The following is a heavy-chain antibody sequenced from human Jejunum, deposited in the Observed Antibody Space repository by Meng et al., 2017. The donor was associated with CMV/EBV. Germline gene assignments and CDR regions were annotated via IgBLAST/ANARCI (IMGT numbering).Heavy chain of an antibody. CDR2: IYPGDSDT. CDR3: ARKVPAAQIDY. V-gene: IGHV5-51*01. D-gene: IGHD2-2*01. Sequence: CKSSGYIFNNYWIVWVRQMPGTGLEWMGLIYPGDSDTRYSPSFQGQVTISADKSISTAYLQWSSLKASDTAMYYCARKVPAAQIDYWGQGTLVTVSS. J-gene: IGHJ4*02. CDR1: GYIFNNYW.